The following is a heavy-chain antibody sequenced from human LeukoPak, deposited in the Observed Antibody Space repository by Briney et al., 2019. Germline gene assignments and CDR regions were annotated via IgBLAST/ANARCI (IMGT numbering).Heavy chain of an antibody. Sequence: PGGSLRLSCAASGFTFSSYGMHWVRQAPGKGLEWVAVIWYDGSNKYYADSVKGRFTISRDNSKNTLYLQMNSLRAEDTAVYYCARSTTVTTNNWFDPWGQGTLVTVSS. J-gene: IGHJ5*02. CDR3: ARSTTVTTNNWFDP. V-gene: IGHV3-33*01. CDR2: IWYDGSNK. CDR1: GFTFSSYG. D-gene: IGHD4-17*01.